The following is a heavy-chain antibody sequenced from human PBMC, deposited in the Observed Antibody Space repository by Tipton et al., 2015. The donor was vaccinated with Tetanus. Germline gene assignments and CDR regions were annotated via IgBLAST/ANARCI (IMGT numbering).Heavy chain of an antibody. Sequence: TLSLTCAVYGGSFSGYYWSWIRQPPGKGLEWIGEINHSGSTNYNPSLKSRVTISVDTSKNQFSLKLSSVTAADTAVYYCARSEDYYDSSGYYLGGDFDYWGQGTLVTVSS. CDR3: ARSEDYYDSSGYYLGGDFDY. D-gene: IGHD3-22*01. CDR1: GGSFSGYY. CDR2: INHSGST. J-gene: IGHJ4*02. V-gene: IGHV4-34*01.